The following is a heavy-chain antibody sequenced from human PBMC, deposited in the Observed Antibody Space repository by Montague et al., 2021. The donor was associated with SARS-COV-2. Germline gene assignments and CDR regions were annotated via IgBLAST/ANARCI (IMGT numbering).Heavy chain of an antibody. CDR3: ARVRYFDTTFDY. V-gene: IGHV2-70*01. CDR1: GFSLSTSGMC. CDR2: IDWDDDK. J-gene: IGHJ4*02. D-gene: IGHD3-9*01. Sequence: PALVKPTQTLTLTCTFSGFSLSTSGMCMSWIRQPPGKALEWLALIDWDDDKFYSTSLKTRLTISKDTSKNQVVLTMTNMDSVDTATYYCARVRYFDTTFDYWGQGTLVTVSS.